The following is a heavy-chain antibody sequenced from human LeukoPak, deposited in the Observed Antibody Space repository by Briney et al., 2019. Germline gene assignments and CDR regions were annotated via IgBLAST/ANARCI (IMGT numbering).Heavy chain of an antibody. V-gene: IGHV3-30*18. CDR2: ISYDGSNK. CDR1: GFTFSSYG. D-gene: IGHD6-6*01. CDR3: AKVPHSSSSVYYYYGMDV. J-gene: IGHJ6*02. Sequence: GGSLRLSCAASGFTFSSYGMHWVRQAPGKGLEWVAVISYDGSNKYYADSVKGRSTISRDNSKNTLYLQMNSLRAEDTAVYYCAKVPHSSSSVYYYYGMDVWGQGTTVTVSS.